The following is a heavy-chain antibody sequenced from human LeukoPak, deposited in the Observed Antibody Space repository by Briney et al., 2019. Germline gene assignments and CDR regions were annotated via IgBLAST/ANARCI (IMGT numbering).Heavy chain of an antibody. V-gene: IGHV3-7*01. D-gene: IGHD3-22*01. CDR2: IKQDGSEK. CDR3: AKNGVYYDSSGYYRASYGMDV. Sequence: GGSLRLSCAASGFTFSSYWMSWVRQAPGKGLEWVANIKQDGSEKYYVDSVKGRFTISRDNAKNSLYLQMNSLRAEDTAVYYCAKNGVYYDSSGYYRASYGMDVWGQGTTVTVSS. J-gene: IGHJ6*02. CDR1: GFTFSSYW.